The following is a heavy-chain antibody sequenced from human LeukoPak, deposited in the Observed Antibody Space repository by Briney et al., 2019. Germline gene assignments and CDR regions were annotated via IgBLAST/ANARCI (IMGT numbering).Heavy chain of an antibody. V-gene: IGHV1-69*13. CDR2: IIPILGTA. CDR3: ARDRPGRYCSSTRCYMASPFDP. CDR1: RGTFSSYA. Sequence: ASVKVSCNASRGTFSSYAISWVRQAPGQGLEWMGGIIPILGTANYAQKFQGRVTITADEFTSTAYMELSSLRSEDTAVYYCARDRPGRYCSSTRCYMASPFDPWGQGTLVTVSS. J-gene: IGHJ5*02. D-gene: IGHD2-2*02.